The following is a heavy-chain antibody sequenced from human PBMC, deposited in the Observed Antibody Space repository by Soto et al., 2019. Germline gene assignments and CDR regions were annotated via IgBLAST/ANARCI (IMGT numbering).Heavy chain of an antibody. J-gene: IGHJ3*02. Sequence: GASVQVSCKASGGTFSSYAISWVRQAPGQGLEWMGGIIPIFGTANYAQKFQGRVTITADESISTAYMELSRLRSDDTAVYYCARDGYYGSGSYSQFDIWGQGTMVTVSS. D-gene: IGHD3-10*01. CDR3: ARDGYYGSGSYSQFDI. CDR2: IIPIFGTA. V-gene: IGHV1-69*13. CDR1: GGTFSSYA.